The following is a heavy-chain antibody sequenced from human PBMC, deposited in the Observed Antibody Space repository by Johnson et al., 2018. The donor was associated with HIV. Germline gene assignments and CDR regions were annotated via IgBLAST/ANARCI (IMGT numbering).Heavy chain of an antibody. J-gene: IGHJ3*02. D-gene: IGHD5-12*01. CDR2: IWYDGSYK. V-gene: IGHV3-33*01. CDR1: GFTFSSYG. CDR3: ARDLGVATAKVNAFDI. Sequence: QVKLVESGGGVVQPGGSLRLSCAASGFTFSSYGMHWVRQAPGKGLEWVAVIWYDGSYKYYADSVKGRFTISRDNSKNTLYLQMNSLRAEDTAVYYCARDLGVATAKVNAFDIWGQGTMVTVSS.